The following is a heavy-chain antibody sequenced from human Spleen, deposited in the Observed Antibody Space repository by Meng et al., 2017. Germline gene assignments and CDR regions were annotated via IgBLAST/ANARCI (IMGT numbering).Heavy chain of an antibody. CDR1: GFTISTYW. Sequence: EVQLVESGGGLVQPGGSRRLSCAASGFTISTYWLHWVRQAPGKGLVWVSRTSRDGSDTVYADSVKGRFTMSRDNAKNTLYLQMNSLRAEDTAVYYCAAAWELLPPGYWGQGTLVTVSS. CDR2: TSRDGSDT. CDR3: AAAWELLPPGY. J-gene: IGHJ4*02. D-gene: IGHD1-26*01. V-gene: IGHV3-74*01.